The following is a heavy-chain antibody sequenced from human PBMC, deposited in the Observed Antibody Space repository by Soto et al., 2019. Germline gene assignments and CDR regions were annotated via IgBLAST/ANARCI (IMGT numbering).Heavy chain of an antibody. J-gene: IGHJ6*02. CDR3: ARIIVVVPAGHLDYYYYYGMDV. CDR2: IIPIFGTA. V-gene: IGHV1-69*06. D-gene: IGHD2-2*01. Sequence: ASVKVSCKASGGTFSSYAISWVRQAPGQGLEWMGGIIPIFGTANYAQKFQGRVTITADKSTSTAYMELSSLRSEDTAVYYCARIIVVVPAGHLDYYYYYGMDVWGQGTTVTVSS. CDR1: GGTFSSYA.